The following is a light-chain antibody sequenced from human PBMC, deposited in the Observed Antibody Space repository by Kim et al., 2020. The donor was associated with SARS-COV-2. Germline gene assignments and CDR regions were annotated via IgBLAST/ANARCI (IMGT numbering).Light chain of an antibody. Sequence: TLSASVGDRVTITCRASQNINRWLAWYQQKPGKDPKLLIYNASSLGSGVPSRFSGSGSGTEFTITISSLQPDDFATYYCQQYNYYFGGGTKVDIK. J-gene: IGKJ4*01. CDR3: QQYNYY. V-gene: IGKV1-5*01. CDR2: NAS. CDR1: QNINRW.